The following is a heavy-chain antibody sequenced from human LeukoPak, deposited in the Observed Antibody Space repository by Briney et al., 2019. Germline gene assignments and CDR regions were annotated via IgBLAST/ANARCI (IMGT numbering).Heavy chain of an antibody. D-gene: IGHD6-13*01. CDR2: INHSGST. CDR1: GGSFSGYY. J-gene: IGHJ4*02. Sequence: SETLSLTCAVYGGSFSGYYWSWIRQPPGKGLEWIGEINHSGSTNYNPSLKSRVTISVDTSKNQFSLKLSSVTAADTAVYYCARDGSSSWLDYWGQGTLVTVSS. CDR3: ARDGSSSWLDY. V-gene: IGHV4-34*01.